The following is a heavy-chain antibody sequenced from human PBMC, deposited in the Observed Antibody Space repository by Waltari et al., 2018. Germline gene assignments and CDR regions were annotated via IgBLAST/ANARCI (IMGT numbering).Heavy chain of an antibody. CDR3: VRLAQRTYRSPVPGRHYYYGMDV. Sequence: EEQLLESGGGLVQPGDSLRLSCAASGFRFSNYWMNWVRQAPGKGLVWVARISNDESSLTYADAVKGRFTISRDNAKNTLYLQMKRLRADDTAVYYCVRLAQRTYRSPVPGRHYYYGMDVWGQGTTVTVSS. D-gene: IGHD3-10*01. CDR1: GFRFSNYW. V-gene: IGHV3-74*03. CDR2: ISNDESSL. J-gene: IGHJ6*02.